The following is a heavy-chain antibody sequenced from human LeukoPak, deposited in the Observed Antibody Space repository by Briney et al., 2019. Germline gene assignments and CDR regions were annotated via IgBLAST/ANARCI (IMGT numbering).Heavy chain of an antibody. V-gene: IGHV3-21*01. J-gene: IGHJ3*02. Sequence: GGSLRLSCAASRFTFSSYSMNWVRQAPGKGLEWVSSIGSSSSYKYYAASVKGRFTISRDNAKNSLYLQMNSLRAEDTAVYYCARDLAWDAFDIWGQGTMVTVSS. CDR2: IGSSSSYK. CDR3: ARDLAWDAFDI. CDR1: RFTFSSYS.